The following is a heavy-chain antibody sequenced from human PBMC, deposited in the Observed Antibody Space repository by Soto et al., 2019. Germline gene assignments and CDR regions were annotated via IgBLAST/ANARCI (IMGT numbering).Heavy chain of an antibody. CDR1: GGSFSGYY. J-gene: IGHJ6*02. CDR3: RLYCSSTSCRMRYYYYGMDV. V-gene: IGHV4-34*01. CDR2: INHSGST. D-gene: IGHD2-2*01. Sequence: SETLSLTCAVYGGSFSGYYWSWIRQPPGKGPEWIGEINHSGSTNYNPSLKSRVTISVDTSKNQFSLKLSSVTTADTAVHYCRLYCSSTSCRMRYYYYGMDVWGQGTTVTVSS.